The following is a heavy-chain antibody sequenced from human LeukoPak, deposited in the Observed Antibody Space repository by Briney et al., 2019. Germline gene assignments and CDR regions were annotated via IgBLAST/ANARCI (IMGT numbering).Heavy chain of an antibody. Sequence: PGGSLRLSCAASGFTFSSYWMSWVRQAPGKGLEWVANIKQDGSEKYYVDSVKGRFTISRDNAKNSLYLQMNSLRAEDTAVYYCARAGIAVAGPYFDYWGQGTLVTVSS. CDR2: IKQDGSEK. CDR1: GFTFSSYW. J-gene: IGHJ4*02. CDR3: ARAGIAVAGPYFDY. V-gene: IGHV3-7*01. D-gene: IGHD6-19*01.